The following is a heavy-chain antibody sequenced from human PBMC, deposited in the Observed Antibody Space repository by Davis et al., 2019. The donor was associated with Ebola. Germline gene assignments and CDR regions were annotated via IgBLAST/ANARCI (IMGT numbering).Heavy chain of an antibody. V-gene: IGHV1-18*01. Sequence: KLQGRVTMTTDTSTSTAYMELRSLRSDDTAVYYCAREVGGYSYGRYWYFDLWGRGTLVTVSS. D-gene: IGHD5-18*01. J-gene: IGHJ2*01. CDR3: AREVGGYSYGRYWYFDL.